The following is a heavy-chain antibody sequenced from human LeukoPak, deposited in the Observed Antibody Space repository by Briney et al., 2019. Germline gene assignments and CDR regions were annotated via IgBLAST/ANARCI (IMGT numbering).Heavy chain of an antibody. CDR1: GGSFSGYY. CDR3: ASLRGGRYCSSTSCYKDDY. CDR2: INHGGST. D-gene: IGHD2-2*02. V-gene: IGHV4-34*01. Sequence: SETLSLTCAVYGGSFSGYYWSWIRQPPGKGLEWIGEINHGGSTNYNPSLKSRVTISVDTSKNQFSLKLSSVTAADTAVYYCASLRGGRYCSSTSCYKDDYWGQGTLVTVSS. J-gene: IGHJ4*02.